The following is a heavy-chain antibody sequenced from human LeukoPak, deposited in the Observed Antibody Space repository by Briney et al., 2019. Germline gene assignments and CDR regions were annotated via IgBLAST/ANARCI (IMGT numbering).Heavy chain of an antibody. CDR3: ARKQLWPRRGYDYYYYKDG. J-gene: IGHJ6*03. V-gene: IGHV4-39*07. D-gene: IGHD5-18*01. Sequence: PSQTLSLTCTVSGGSISSGSYYWCWLRPPPGKGLEWIGEINHSGSTNYNPSLKSRVTISVDTSKNQFSLKLSSVTAADTAVYYCARKQLWPRRGYDYYYYKDGWGKGTTVTVSS. CDR1: GGSISSGSYY. CDR2: INHSGST.